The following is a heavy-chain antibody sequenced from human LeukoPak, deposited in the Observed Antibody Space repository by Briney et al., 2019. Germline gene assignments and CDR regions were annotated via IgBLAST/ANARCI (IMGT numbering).Heavy chain of an antibody. CDR3: ARVGPGGDGYYYGYFDY. D-gene: IGHD5-24*01. V-gene: IGHV3-53*01. CDR1: GFSVSSNY. Sequence: PVGSLRLSCAASGFSVSSNYMSWVRKAPGKGLEWVSVIYIVGNIYDADSVKGRFSISRDNSKNTLYLQVNSLRVEDTAVYYCARVGPGGDGYYYGYFDYWGQGTLVTVSS. J-gene: IGHJ4*02. CDR2: IYIVGNI.